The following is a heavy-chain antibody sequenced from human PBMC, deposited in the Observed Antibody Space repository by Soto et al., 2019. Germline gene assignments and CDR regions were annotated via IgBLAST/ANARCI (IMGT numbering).Heavy chain of an antibody. J-gene: IGHJ4*02. CDR1: GGSFSCYY. V-gene: IGHV4-34*01. Sequence: SETLSLTFAVYGGSFSCYYWTWIRQRPGTGLELNGEINHSGSTNYNPSLKSRVTISVDTSKNQFSLKLTSVTAADTAVYYCARDKITGLFDYWGQGTLVTVSS. CDR2: INHSGST. D-gene: IGHD2-8*02. CDR3: ARDKITGLFDY.